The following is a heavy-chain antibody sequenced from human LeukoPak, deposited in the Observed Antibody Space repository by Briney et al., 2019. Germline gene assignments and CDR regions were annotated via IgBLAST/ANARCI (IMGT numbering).Heavy chain of an antibody. D-gene: IGHD3-16*01. Sequence: SGTLSLTCTVSGYSISSGYYGGWIRQPPGKGLGWIESIYHRRSTYDKPSLNSRVTISVASTKNQFSRKLSSVAAADTAGYYCARSRARGEEWFDPWGQGTMVTVSS. CDR3: ARSRARGEEWFDP. V-gene: IGHV4-38-2*02. CDR2: IYHRRST. CDR1: GYSISSGYY. J-gene: IGHJ5*01.